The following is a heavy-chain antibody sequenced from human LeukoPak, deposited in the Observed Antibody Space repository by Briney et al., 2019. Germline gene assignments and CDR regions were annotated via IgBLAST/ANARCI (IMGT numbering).Heavy chain of an antibody. D-gene: IGHD3-22*01. CDR2: INPNSGGT. J-gene: IGHJ4*02. V-gene: IGHV1-2*02. CDR1: GNTFINYY. Sequence: GASVKVSCKASGNTFINYYMHWVRQAPGQGLEWMGWINPNSGGTNYAQKFQGRVTMTRDTSISTAYMELSRLRSDDTAVYYCARAGSATMIVVAKQTVAADWGQGTLVTVSS. CDR3: ARAGSATMIVVAKQTVAAD.